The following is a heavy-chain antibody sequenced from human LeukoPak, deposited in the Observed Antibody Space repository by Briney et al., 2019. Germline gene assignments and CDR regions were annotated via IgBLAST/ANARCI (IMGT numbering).Heavy chain of an antibody. CDR1: GGSFSAYY. CDR3: ARHRQGGIYSSSWYGFDY. V-gene: IGHV4-34*01. D-gene: IGHD6-13*01. CDR2: INHSRST. Sequence: KTSETLSLTCGVYGGSFSAYYWSWIRQPPGKGLEWIGDINHSRSTKYNPSLMSRVAISVDSSKNHFSLKLSSVTAADTAVYYCARHRQGGIYSSSWYGFDYWGQGTLVTVSS. J-gene: IGHJ4*02.